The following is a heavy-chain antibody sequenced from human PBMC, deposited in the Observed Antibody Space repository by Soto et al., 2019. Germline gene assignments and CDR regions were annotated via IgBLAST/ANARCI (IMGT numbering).Heavy chain of an antibody. CDR1: GGSISANTYY. D-gene: IGHD1-26*01. J-gene: IGHJ4*02. Sequence: TSETLCLTCTVAGGSISANTYYWGWIRQPPGKGLEWIGSIYYSGSTYYNPSLKSRVTISVDTSKNQFSLKLSSVTAADTAVYHCARVGRLGGTPYYFDYWGQGTLVTVSS. CDR2: IYYSGST. V-gene: IGHV4-39*01. CDR3: ARVGRLGGTPYYFDY.